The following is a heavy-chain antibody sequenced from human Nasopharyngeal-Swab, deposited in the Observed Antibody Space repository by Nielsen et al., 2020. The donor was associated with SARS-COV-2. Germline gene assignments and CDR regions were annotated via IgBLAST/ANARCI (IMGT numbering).Heavy chain of an antibody. V-gene: IGHV4-59*01. CDR1: GGSISTYY. J-gene: IGHJ4*02. CDR2: IFDRAITNDDIAST. CDR3: ARGFDY. Sequence: SETLSLTCTVSGGSISTYYWSWVRQPPGKGLEWIGYIFDRAITNDDIASTNYNPSLKSRATLSLDTSKNQFSLKLSSVTADDTAVYYCARGFDYWGQGTLVTVSS.